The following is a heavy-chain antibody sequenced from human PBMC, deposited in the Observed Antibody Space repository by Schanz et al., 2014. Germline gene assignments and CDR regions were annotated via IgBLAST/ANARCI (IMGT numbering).Heavy chain of an antibody. J-gene: IGHJ3*02. CDR1: GFTFSDYY. V-gene: IGHV3-11*04. CDR2: ISSRGTTI. D-gene: IGHD4-17*01. CDR3: AKDPHRDYGGKPQTFDI. Sequence: VRLVESGGGLVQSGGSLRLSCAASGFTFSDYYMSWIRQAPGKGLECISYISSRGTTIYYADSVKGRFTISRDNAENSLYLQMSSLRAEDTALYYCAKDPHRDYGGKPQTFDIWGQGTMVTVSS.